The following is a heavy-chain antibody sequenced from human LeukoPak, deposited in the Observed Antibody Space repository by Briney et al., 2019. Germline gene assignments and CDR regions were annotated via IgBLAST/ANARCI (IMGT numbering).Heavy chain of an antibody. CDR2: ISSSGSTI. CDR1: GFTFSSYA. V-gene: IGHV3-48*03. CDR3: ARDRKASYNWNYRPYYYYGMDV. D-gene: IGHD1-7*01. Sequence: GGSLRLSCAASGFTFSSYAMRWVRQAPGKGLEWVSYISSSGSTIYYADSVKGRFTISRDNAKNSLYLQMNSLRAEDTAVYYCARDRKASYNWNYRPYYYYGMDVWGQGTTVTVSS. J-gene: IGHJ6*02.